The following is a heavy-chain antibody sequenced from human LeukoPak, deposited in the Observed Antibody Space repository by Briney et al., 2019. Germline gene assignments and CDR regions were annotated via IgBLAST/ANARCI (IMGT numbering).Heavy chain of an antibody. D-gene: IGHD3-10*01. CDR1: GYTFSSYG. Sequence: ASVKVSCKASGYTFSSYGITWVRQAPGQGLEWMGWISAYNGNTNYAQKLQGRVTMTTDTSTSTAYMELRSLRSDDTAVYYCARDSLWFGELPVDYWGQGTLVTVSS. CDR2: ISAYNGNT. V-gene: IGHV1-18*01. CDR3: ARDSLWFGELPVDY. J-gene: IGHJ4*02.